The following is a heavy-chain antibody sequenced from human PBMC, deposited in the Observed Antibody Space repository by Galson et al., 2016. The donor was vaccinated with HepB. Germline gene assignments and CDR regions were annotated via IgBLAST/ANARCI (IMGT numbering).Heavy chain of an antibody. CDR3: STDAGRYTYGYLGY. D-gene: IGHD5-18*01. CDR1: GFTFSNYA. J-gene: IGHJ4*02. V-gene: IGHV3-15*07. CDR2: IKRKRDGGTT. Sequence: SLRLSCAASGFTFSNYAMHWVRQAPGKGLEWVGRIKRKRDGGTTDYAATVKGRFTISRDDSKNTLHLQMNSLKTEDTGVYYCSTDAGRYTYGYLGYWGQGTLVTVSS.